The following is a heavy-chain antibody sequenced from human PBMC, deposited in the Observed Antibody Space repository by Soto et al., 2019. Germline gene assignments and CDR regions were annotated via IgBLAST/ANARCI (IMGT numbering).Heavy chain of an antibody. CDR3: ACRNYYGSGSYHYFVDY. D-gene: IGHD3-10*01. J-gene: IGHJ4*02. Sequence: SETLSLTCTVSGASISSSSYYWGWIRQPPGKGLEWIGYIYNTGSTNYNPSLKSRVTISVDTSKNQFSLKLSSVTAADTAVYYCACRNYYGSGSYHYFVDYWGQGTLVTVSS. CDR1: GASISSSSYY. V-gene: IGHV4-61*05. CDR2: IYNTGST.